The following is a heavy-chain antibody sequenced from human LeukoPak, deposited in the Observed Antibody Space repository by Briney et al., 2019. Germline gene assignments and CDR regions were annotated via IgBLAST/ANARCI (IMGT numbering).Heavy chain of an antibody. CDR1: GGSISSYY. CDR3: ARQSSTMIVVVITSNDDAFDI. V-gene: IGHV4-59*05. CDR2: IYYSGST. J-gene: IGHJ3*02. D-gene: IGHD3-22*01. Sequence: SETLSLTCTVSGGSISSYYWSWIRQPPGKGLEWIGSIYYSGSTYYNPSLKSRVTISVDTSKNQFSLKLSSVTAADTAVYYCARQSSTMIVVVITSNDDAFDIWGQGTMVTVSS.